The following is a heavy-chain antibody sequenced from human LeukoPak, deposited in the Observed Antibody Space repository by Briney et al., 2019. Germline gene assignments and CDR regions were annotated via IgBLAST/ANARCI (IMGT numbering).Heavy chain of an antibody. Sequence: SETLSLTCAVYGGSFSGYYWSWIRQPPGKGLEWIGEINHSGNTNYNPSLKSRVTISVDTSKNQFSLKLSSVTAADTAVYYCARGPYDSSRDWGQGTLVTVSP. J-gene: IGHJ4*02. CDR3: ARGPYDSSRD. CDR1: GGSFSGYY. D-gene: IGHD3-22*01. V-gene: IGHV4-34*01. CDR2: INHSGNT.